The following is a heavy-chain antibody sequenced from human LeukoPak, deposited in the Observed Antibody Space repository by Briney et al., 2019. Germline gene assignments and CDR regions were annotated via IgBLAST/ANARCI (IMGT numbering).Heavy chain of an antibody. CDR3: ASGEQHLILVC. J-gene: IGHJ4*02. V-gene: IGHV3-66*01. CDR2: IYAPGDT. CDR1: GYIVSSNH. D-gene: IGHD2-21*01. Sequence: GGSLRLSCAASGYIVSSNHMNWVRQAPGKGLGWVSSIYAPGDTHYADSVKGRFTISRDHSKNTLYLQMNDLRVEETAVYYCASGEQHLILVCWGQGTLVTVSS.